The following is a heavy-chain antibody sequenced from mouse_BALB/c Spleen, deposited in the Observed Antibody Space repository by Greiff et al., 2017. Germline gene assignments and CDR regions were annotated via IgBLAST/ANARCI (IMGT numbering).Heavy chain of an antibody. D-gene: IGHD2-1*01. CDR3: AREDGNYDY. V-gene: IGHV1-69*02. CDR2: IDPSDSET. Sequence: QVQLQQPGAELVKPGAPVKLSCKASGYTFTSYWMNWVKQRPGRGLEWIGRIDPSDSETHYNQKFKDKATLTVDKSSSTAYIQLSSLTSEDSAVYYCAREDGNYDYWGQGTTLTVSS. CDR1: GYTFTSYW. J-gene: IGHJ2*01.